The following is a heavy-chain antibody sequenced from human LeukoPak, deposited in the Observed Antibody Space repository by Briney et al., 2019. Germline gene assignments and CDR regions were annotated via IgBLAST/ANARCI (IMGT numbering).Heavy chain of an antibody. CDR1: GGSFSGYY. V-gene: IGHV4-34*01. D-gene: IGHD2-2*02. J-gene: IGHJ5*02. Sequence: SETLSLTCAVYGGSFSGYYWSWIRQPPGKGLEWIGEINHSGSTNYNPSLKSRVTISVDTSKNQFSLKLSSVTAADTAVYYCARGLFRENGEDAYCSSTSCYTRFDPWGQGTLVTVSS. CDR2: INHSGST. CDR3: ARGLFRENGEDAYCSSTSCYTRFDP.